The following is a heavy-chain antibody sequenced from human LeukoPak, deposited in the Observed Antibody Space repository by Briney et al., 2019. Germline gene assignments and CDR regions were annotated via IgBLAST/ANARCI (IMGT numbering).Heavy chain of an antibody. CDR3: ASAGITMVRGVEDY. V-gene: IGHV3-21*01. CDR1: GFTFSSYS. CDR2: ISSSSSYI. Sequence: GGSLRLSCAASGFTFSSYSMNWVRQAPGKGLEWVSSISSSSSYIYYADSVKGRFTISRDNAKNSLYLQMNSLRAEDTAVYYCASAGITMVRGVEDYWGQGTLVTVSS. D-gene: IGHD3-10*01. J-gene: IGHJ4*02.